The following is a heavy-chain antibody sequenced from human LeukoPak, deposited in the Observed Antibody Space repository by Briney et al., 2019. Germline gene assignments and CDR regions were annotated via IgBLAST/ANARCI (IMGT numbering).Heavy chain of an antibody. CDR1: GFTFSSYE. D-gene: IGHD2-21*02. Sequence: GGSLRLSCAASGFTFSSYEMNWVRQAPGKGLEWVSYISSSGSTIYYADSVKGRFTISRDNAKNSLYLQMNSLRAEDTAFYYCARPRGGNCYGGLDSWGQGTLVTVSS. CDR3: ARPRGGNCYGGLDS. CDR2: ISSSGSTI. V-gene: IGHV3-48*03. J-gene: IGHJ4*02.